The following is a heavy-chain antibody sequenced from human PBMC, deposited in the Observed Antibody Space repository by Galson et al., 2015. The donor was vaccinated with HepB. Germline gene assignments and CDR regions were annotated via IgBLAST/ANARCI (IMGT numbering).Heavy chain of an antibody. Sequence: SVKVSCKVSGYTLTELPMHWVRQAPGKGLEWMGGFDPEDGETIYAQKFQGRVTMTEDTSTDTAYMELSSLRSEDTAVYYCATDDIRYFDLNYWGQGTLVTVSS. J-gene: IGHJ4*02. CDR3: ATDDIRYFDLNY. CDR1: GYTLTELP. CDR2: FDPEDGET. V-gene: IGHV1-24*01. D-gene: IGHD3-9*01.